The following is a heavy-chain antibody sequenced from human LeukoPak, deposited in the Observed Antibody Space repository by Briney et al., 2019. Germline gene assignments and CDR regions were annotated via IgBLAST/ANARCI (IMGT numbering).Heavy chain of an antibody. CDR2: IIPIFGTA. D-gene: IGHD2-2*01. CDR1: GGTFSSYA. Sequence: SVKVSCKASGGTFSSYAISWVRLAPGQGLEWMGGIIPIFGTANYAQKFQGRVTITADESTSTAYMELSSLRSEDTAVYYCASSGRVVVPAAINYYYYMDVWGKGTTVTVSS. V-gene: IGHV1-69*01. CDR3: ASSGRVVVPAAINYYYYMDV. J-gene: IGHJ6*03.